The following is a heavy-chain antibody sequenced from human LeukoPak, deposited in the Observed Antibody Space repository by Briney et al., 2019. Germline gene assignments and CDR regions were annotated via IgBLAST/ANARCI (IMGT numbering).Heavy chain of an antibody. D-gene: IGHD3-22*01. CDR1: GGSISSYY. V-gene: IGHV4-59*08. Sequence: PSETLSLTCTVSGGSISSYYWSWLRQPPGKGLEWIGYIYYSGSTNYNPSLKSRVTISVDTSKNQFSLKLSSVTAADTAVYYCARLPSYDSSGYYFYFDYWGQGTLVTVSS. CDR2: IYYSGST. CDR3: ARLPSYDSSGYYFYFDY. J-gene: IGHJ4*02.